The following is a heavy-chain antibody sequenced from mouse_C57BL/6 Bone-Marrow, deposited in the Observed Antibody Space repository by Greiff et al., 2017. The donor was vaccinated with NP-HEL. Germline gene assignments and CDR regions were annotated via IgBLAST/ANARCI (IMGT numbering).Heavy chain of an antibody. J-gene: IGHJ2*01. CDR3: ARETDEYYFDY. Sequence: EVQLQQSGPVLVKPGASVKMSCKASGYTFTDYYMNWVKQSHGKSLEWIGVFNPYNGGTSYNQKFKGKATLTVDKSSSTAYMELNSLTSEDSAVYYCARETDEYYFDYWGQGTTLTVAS. CDR2: FNPYNGGT. V-gene: IGHV1-19*01. CDR1: GYTFTDYY.